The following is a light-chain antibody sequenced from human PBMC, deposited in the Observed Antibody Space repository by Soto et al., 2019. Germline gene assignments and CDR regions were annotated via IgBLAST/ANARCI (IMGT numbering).Light chain of an antibody. CDR1: SSDIGGYNF. Sequence: HSALTQPASVSGSPGQSITISCTGTSSDIGGYNFVSWYQHHPGKAPRLLIFDVSDRPSGVSDRFSGSKSGNTASLTISGLQAEDEADYYCSSYISSSTPYVFGTGTKVTVL. J-gene: IGLJ1*01. V-gene: IGLV2-14*03. CDR2: DVS. CDR3: SSYISSSTPYV.